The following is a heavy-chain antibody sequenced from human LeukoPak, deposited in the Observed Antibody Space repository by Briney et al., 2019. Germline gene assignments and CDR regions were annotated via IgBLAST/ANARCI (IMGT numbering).Heavy chain of an antibody. J-gene: IGHJ4*02. CDR2: IYTSGST. D-gene: IGHD4-23*01. V-gene: IGHV4-4*07. Sequence: SETLSLTCTVSGGSISSYYWSWTRQPAGKGLEWIGRIYTSGSTNYNPSLKSRVTISLDTSKNQFSLKLSSVTAADTAVYYCARDRLRWPKIDYWGQGTLVTVSS. CDR1: GGSISSYY. CDR3: ARDRLRWPKIDY.